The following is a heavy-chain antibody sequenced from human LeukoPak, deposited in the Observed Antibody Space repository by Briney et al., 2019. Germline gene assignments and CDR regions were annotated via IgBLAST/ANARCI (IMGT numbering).Heavy chain of an antibody. CDR1: GFTFSDYA. Sequence: GGSLRLSCVASGFTFSDYATSWVRQAPGKGLEWVSGISDSGGSTYYADSVKGRCTISRDNSKNTVSLQMNNLRAEDTAVYFCARHDSFIPYWGQGTLVTVTS. CDR2: ISDSGGST. J-gene: IGHJ4*02. D-gene: IGHD3-16*02. CDR3: ARHDSFIPY. V-gene: IGHV3-23*01.